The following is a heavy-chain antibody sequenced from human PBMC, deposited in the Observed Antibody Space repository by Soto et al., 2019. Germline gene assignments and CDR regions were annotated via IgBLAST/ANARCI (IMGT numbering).Heavy chain of an antibody. V-gene: IGHV3-64D*06. CDR3: VNHHIVVVPAARLVDV. CDR2: ISSNGGST. CDR1: GFTFSSYA. Sequence: PGGSLRLSCSASGFTFSSYAMHWVRQAPGKGLEYVSAISSNGGSTYYADSVKGRFTISRDNSKNTLYLQMSSLRAEDTAVYYCVNHHIVVVPAARLVDVWGQGTTVTVSS. D-gene: IGHD2-2*01. J-gene: IGHJ6*02.